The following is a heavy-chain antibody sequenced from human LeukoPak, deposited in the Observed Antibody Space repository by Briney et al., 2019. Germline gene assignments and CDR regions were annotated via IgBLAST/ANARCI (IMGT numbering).Heavy chain of an antibody. Sequence: PGGSLRLSCAASGFTFSSHDMHWVRQATGKGLEWVSAIGTAGDTYYPGSVKGRFTISRENAKSSLYLQMNSLRAGDTAVYYCARDRDYYDSSGYRNWYFDLWGRGTLVTVSS. J-gene: IGHJ2*01. V-gene: IGHV3-13*01. CDR1: GFTFSSHD. D-gene: IGHD3-22*01. CDR2: IGTAGDT. CDR3: ARDRDYYDSSGYRNWYFDL.